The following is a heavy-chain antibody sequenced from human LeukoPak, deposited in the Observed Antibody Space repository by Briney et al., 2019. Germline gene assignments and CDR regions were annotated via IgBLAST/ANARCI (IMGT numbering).Heavy chain of an antibody. CDR1: GGSISSSSYY. CDR2: IYYSGST. CDR3: ADGGYSGYDSFVFGKRDAFDI. Sequence: SETLSLTCTVSGGSISSSSYYWGWIRQPPGKGLEWIGSIYYSGSTYYNPSLKSRVTISVDTSKNQFSLKLSSVTAADTAVYYCADGGYSGYDSFVFGKRDAFDIWGQGTMVTISS. D-gene: IGHD5-12*01. V-gene: IGHV4-39*07. J-gene: IGHJ3*02.